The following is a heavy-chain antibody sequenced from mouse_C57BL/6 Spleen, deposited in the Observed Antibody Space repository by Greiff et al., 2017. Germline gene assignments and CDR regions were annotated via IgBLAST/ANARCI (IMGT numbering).Heavy chain of an antibody. CDR1: GFSLTSYG. CDR3: ARKGGWDEAMDY. J-gene: IGHJ4*01. V-gene: IGHV2-2*01. Sequence: VKVVESGPGLVQPSQSLSITCTVSGFSLTSYGVHWVRQSPGKGLEWLGVIWSGGSTDYNAAFISRLSISKDNSKSQVFFKMNSLQADDTAIYYCARKGGWDEAMDYWGQGTSVTVSS. CDR2: IWSGGST. D-gene: IGHD4-1*01.